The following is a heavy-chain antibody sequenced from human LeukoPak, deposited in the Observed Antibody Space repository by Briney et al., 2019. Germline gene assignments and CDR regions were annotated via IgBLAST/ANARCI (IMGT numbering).Heavy chain of an antibody. CDR1: GFTFSSYS. Sequence: GSLRLSCAASGFTFSSYSMNWVRQAPGKGLEWVSVIYSGGSTYYADSVKGRFTISRDNSKNTLYLQMNSLRAEDTAVYYCARDFFDYWGQGTLVTVSS. V-gene: IGHV3-66*01. CDR3: ARDFFDY. J-gene: IGHJ4*02. CDR2: IYSGGST.